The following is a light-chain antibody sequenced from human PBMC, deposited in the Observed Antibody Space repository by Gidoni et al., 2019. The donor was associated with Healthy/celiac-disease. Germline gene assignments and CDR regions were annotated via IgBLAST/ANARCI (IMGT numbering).Light chain of an antibody. CDR3: QQSYSTSRT. V-gene: IGKV1-39*01. J-gene: IGKJ1*01. CDR2: AAS. CDR1: QSISSY. Sequence: DSQMTQSPSSLSASVGDRVTITCRARQSISSYLNWYQQKPGKAPKLLIYAASSLQSGVPSRFSGSGSGTDSTLTSSSLQPEDFATYYCQQSYSTSRTFGQGTKVEIK.